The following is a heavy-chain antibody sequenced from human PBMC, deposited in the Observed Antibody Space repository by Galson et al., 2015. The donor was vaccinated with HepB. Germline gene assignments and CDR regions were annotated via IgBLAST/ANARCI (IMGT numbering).Heavy chain of an antibody. D-gene: IGHD2-15*01. J-gene: IGHJ4*02. CDR3: TRDLCSDGDCYFDY. CDR2: IRSKTYGETA. Sequence: GKGLEWIGFIRSKTYGETAEYAASVKGRFSISRDDSKSIAYLQMNALTTEDTAVYYCTRDLCSDGDCYFDYWGQGTLVTVSP. V-gene: IGHV3-49*02.